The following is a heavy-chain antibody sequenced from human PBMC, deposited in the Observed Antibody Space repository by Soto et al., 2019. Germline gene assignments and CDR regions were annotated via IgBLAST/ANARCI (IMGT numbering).Heavy chain of an antibody. J-gene: IGHJ4*02. V-gene: IGHV3-33*01. CDR1: GFTFSSYG. Sequence: QVQLVESGGGVVQPGRSLRLSCAASGFTFSSYGMHWVRQAPGKGLEWVAVIWYDGSNKYYADSVKGRFTISRDNSKNTLYLQMNSLRAEDTAVYYCARDLSSSWYYFDYWGQGTLVTVSS. CDR3: ARDLSSSWYYFDY. CDR2: IWYDGSNK. D-gene: IGHD6-13*01.